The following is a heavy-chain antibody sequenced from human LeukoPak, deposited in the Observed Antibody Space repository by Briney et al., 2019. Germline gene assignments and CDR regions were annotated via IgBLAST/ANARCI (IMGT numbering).Heavy chain of an antibody. CDR1: GYTFTSYG. V-gene: IGHV1-18*01. CDR2: ISAYNGNT. J-gene: IGHJ4*02. Sequence: GASVKVSCKASGYTFTSYGISWVRQAPGQGLEWMGWISAYNGNTNYAQKLQGRVTMTTDTSTSTAYMELSGLRSEDTAVYYCAITPGLSRSSTTYYFDYWGQGTLVTVSS. D-gene: IGHD2-2*01. CDR3: AITPGLSRSSTTYYFDY.